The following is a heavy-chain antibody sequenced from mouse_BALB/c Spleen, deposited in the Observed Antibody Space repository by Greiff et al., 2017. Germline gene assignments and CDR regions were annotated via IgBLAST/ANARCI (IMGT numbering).Heavy chain of an antibody. D-gene: IGHD4-1*01. CDR1: GFAFSSYD. Sequence: EVKLMESGGDLVKPGGSLKLSCAASGFAFSSYDMSWVRQTPEKRLEWVAYISSGGGSTYYPDTVKGRFTISRDNAKNTLYLQMSSLKSEDTAMYYCARMTGTYPSYYFDYWGQGTTLTVSS. V-gene: IGHV5-12-1*01. CDR3: ARMTGTYPSYYFDY. J-gene: IGHJ2*01. CDR2: ISSGGGST.